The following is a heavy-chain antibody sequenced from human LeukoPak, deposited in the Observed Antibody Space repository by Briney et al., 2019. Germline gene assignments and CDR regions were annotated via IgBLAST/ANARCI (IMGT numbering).Heavy chain of an antibody. CDR1: GFTFSNYW. CDR3: AKGYTTSWDRHFDY. V-gene: IGHV3-7*01. J-gene: IGHJ4*02. D-gene: IGHD6-13*01. CDR2: IKQDGSEK. Sequence: SGGSLRLSCAASGFTFSNYWMNWVRQAPGKGLEWVANIKQDGSEKYYVDSVKGRFTISRDNAKISLFLQMRSLRDADTAIYYCAKGYTTSWDRHFDYWGQGSLVTVSS.